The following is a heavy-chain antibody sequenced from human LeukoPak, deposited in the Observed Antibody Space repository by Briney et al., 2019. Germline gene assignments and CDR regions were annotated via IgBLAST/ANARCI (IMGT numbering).Heavy chain of an antibody. CDR1: GFTSSSYG. CDR3: ATGAYSSSSFDY. CDR2: ITSTGAAT. V-gene: IGHV3-23*01. J-gene: IGHJ4*02. D-gene: IGHD6-6*01. Sequence: GGSLRLSCAASGFTSSSYGMSWVRQAPGKGLEWVSAITSTGAATYYADSVKGLFTISRDNSKNTLYLQMNSLRAEDTAVYYCATGAYSSSSFDYWGLGTLVTVSS.